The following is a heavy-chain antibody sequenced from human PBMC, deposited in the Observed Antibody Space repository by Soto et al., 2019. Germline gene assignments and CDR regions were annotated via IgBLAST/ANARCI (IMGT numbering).Heavy chain of an antibody. CDR1: GYSISSGYY. D-gene: IGHD3-10*01. V-gene: IGHV4-38-2*02. J-gene: IGHJ4*02. CDR2: IYHSGST. Sequence: PSETLSLTCTVSGYSISSGYYWGWIRQPPGKGLEWIGSIYHSGSTYYNPSLKSRVTISVDTSKNQFSLKLSSVTAADTAVYYCAITPLGLLWFGELLVYWGQGTLVTVSS. CDR3: AITPLGLLWFGELLVY.